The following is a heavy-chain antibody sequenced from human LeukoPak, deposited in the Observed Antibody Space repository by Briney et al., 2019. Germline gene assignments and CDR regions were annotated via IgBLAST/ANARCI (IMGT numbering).Heavy chain of an antibody. Sequence: PGGSLRLSCAASESTNMNWVRQAPGKGLEWVSYISSGGDTTKYADSVKGRFTISRDNARRSLFLEMNSLRAEDTAVYYCARDLGQYYDTSDNWFDPWGQGTLVTASS. CDR3: ARDLGQYYDTSDNWFDP. CDR1: ESTN. J-gene: IGHJ5*02. CDR2: ISSGGDTT. D-gene: IGHD3-22*01. V-gene: IGHV3-48*01.